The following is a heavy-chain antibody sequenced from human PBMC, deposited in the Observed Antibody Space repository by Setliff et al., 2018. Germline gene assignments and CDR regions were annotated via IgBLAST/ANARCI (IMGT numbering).Heavy chain of an antibody. Sequence: PGGSLILSCSTSGFTFRDYAMSWVRQAPGKGLEWVGFIRSKVYGATTEYAASVKGRFTISRDDSKSIAYLHMNSLKADDTAVYFCSRENWGEDYWGQGTLVTVSS. CDR2: IRSKVYGATT. D-gene: IGHD7-27*01. CDR1: GFTFRDYA. J-gene: IGHJ4*02. CDR3: SRENWGEDY. V-gene: IGHV3-49*04.